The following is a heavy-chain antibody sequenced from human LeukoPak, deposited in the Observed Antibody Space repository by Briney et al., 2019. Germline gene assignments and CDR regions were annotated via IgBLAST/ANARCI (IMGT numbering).Heavy chain of an antibody. CDR1: GFTFSSYS. J-gene: IGHJ4*02. Sequence: PWGALRLSCAASGFTFSSYSMNWVRQAPGKGLEWAGRIASKTDGGTTDYAAPVKGRFTISRDDSKNTLFLQMNSLKTEDTAVYYCTTGIRGDCGQGTLVTVSS. V-gene: IGHV3-15*04. CDR2: IASKTDGGTT. CDR3: TTGIRGD.